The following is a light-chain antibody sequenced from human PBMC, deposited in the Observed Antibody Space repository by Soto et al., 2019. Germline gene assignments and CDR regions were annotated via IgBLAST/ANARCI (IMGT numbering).Light chain of an antibody. V-gene: IGLV2-14*03. CDR2: GVT. Sequence: QSALTQPASVSGSPGQSIAISCTGSSSDIGAYNYVSWYQHHPGKAPRLIISGVTNRPSGVSDRFSGSKSGNTASLTISGLQAEDEADYYCCSYTSTTTLFGGGTKVTVL. J-gene: IGLJ2*01. CDR3: CSYTSTTTL. CDR1: SSDIGAYNY.